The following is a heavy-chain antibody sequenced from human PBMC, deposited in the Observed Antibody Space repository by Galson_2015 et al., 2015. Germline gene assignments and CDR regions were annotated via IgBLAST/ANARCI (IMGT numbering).Heavy chain of an antibody. V-gene: IGHV3-30*18. J-gene: IGHJ4*02. CDR2: ISYDGSNK. CDR1: GFTFSSYG. Sequence: SLRLSCAASGFTFSSYGMHWVRQAPGKGLEWVAVISYDGSNKYYADSVKGRFTISRDNSKNTLYLQMNSLRAEDTAVYYCAKAFDSGYDWYFDYWGQGTLVTVSS. CDR3: AKAFDSGYDWYFDY. D-gene: IGHD5-12*01.